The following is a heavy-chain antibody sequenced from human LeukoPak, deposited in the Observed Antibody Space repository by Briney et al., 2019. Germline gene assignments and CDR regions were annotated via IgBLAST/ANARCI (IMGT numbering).Heavy chain of an antibody. Sequence: ASVKVSCKASGYTFTSYYMHWVRQAPGQGLEWMGIINPSGGSTSYAQKFQGRVTMTRDTSTSTVYMELSSLRSEDTAVYYCARVGEFCSGGSCYLDPWGQGTLVTVSS. CDR1: GYTFTSYY. CDR3: ARVGEFCSGGSCYLDP. D-gene: IGHD2-15*01. V-gene: IGHV1-46*01. J-gene: IGHJ5*02. CDR2: INPSGGST.